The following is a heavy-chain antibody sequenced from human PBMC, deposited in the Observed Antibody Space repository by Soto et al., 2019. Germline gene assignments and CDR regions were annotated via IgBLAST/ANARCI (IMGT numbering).Heavy chain of an antibody. V-gene: IGHV1-69*01. J-gene: IGHJ6*02. CDR1: GGSFNNYA. Sequence: QVHLVQSGAEVKKPGSSVKVSCKTSGGSFNNYAVSWVRQAPGQGLEWMGGIIPNFDTPNYAQKFQDRVTLIADESTSTVHMELRSPRSNDTAVYYCAVAMVREILIFESSGMHVWGQGTTVIVSS. CDR2: IIPNFDTP. CDR3: AVAMVREILIFESSGMHV. D-gene: IGHD3-10*01.